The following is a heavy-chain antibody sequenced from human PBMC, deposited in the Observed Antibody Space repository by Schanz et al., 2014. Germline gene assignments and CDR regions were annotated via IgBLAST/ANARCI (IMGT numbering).Heavy chain of an antibody. D-gene: IGHD3-10*01. CDR1: GFTFTGYV. Sequence: VQLLESGGALVRPGGSLRLSCAASGFTFTGYVMTWVRQAPGKGLEWVANIGYDGSEKYYVDSVKGRFTISRDNSKDTLYLQMSGLTPEDTAVYYCARGPIPIQGVPMDFWGQGTLVTVSS. CDR3: ARGPIPIQGVPMDF. CDR2: IGYDGSEK. V-gene: IGHV3-7*04. J-gene: IGHJ4*02.